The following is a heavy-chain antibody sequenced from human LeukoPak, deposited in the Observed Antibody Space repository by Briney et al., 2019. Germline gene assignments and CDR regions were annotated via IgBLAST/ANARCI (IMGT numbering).Heavy chain of an antibody. CDR2: IIPIFGTA. J-gene: IGHJ4*02. Sequence: ASVKVSCKASGGTFSSYAISWVRQAPGQGLEWMGGIIPIFGTANYAQKFQGRVTITADESTSTAYMELSSLRSEDTAVYYCARGFSDGGNLFDYWGQGTLVTVSS. V-gene: IGHV1-69*13. CDR1: GGTFSSYA. D-gene: IGHD4-23*01. CDR3: ARGFSDGGNLFDY.